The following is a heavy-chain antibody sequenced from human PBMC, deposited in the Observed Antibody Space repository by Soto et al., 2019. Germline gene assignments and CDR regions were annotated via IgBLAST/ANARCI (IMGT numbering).Heavy chain of an antibody. V-gene: IGHV4-4*02. J-gene: IGHJ4*02. CDR1: GDSMNTNNW. CDR3: ARTRQSCSGSRCHDVYLDY. D-gene: IGHD3-3*01. CDR2: IHHSGDT. Sequence: QVQLQESGPGLVRPAGTLSLTCAVFGDSMNTNNWWSWVRQTPGKGLEWIGEIHHSGDTTYTPSLKSRVTMSLDKSKYHFSLRLTSVTAADTAVYYCARTRQSCSGSRCHDVYLDYWGRGTLVTVSS.